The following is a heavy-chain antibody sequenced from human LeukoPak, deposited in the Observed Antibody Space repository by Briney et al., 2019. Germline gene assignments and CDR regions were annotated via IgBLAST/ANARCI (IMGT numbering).Heavy chain of an antibody. J-gene: IGHJ4*02. Sequence: GGSLRLSCAASGFTLTNYWMGWVRQAPGKGLEWVANIRPEGSDKYYVDSVKGRFTISRDNAKNSLSLQMNSLRAEDTAVYFCARDLGYSTFDNWGQGTLVTVSS. D-gene: IGHD5-18*01. CDR3: ARDLGYSTFDN. V-gene: IGHV3-7*01. CDR2: IRPEGSDK. CDR1: GFTLTNYW.